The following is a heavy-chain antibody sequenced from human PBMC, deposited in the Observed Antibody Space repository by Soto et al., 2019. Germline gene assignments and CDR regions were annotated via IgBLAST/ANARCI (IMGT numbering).Heavy chain of an antibody. CDR1: GYTYPSYW. D-gene: IGHD3-10*01. CDR2: IYPEDSDT. V-gene: IGHV5-51*01. Sequence: PGESLKISCKGFGYTYPSYWIGWVRQMPGKGLEWMGIIYPEDSDTRYSPSFQGQVTISADKSISTAYLQWSSLTASDTAMYYCARRILLWSVRDAFDIWGQGTMVTVSS. CDR3: ARRILLWSVRDAFDI. J-gene: IGHJ3*02.